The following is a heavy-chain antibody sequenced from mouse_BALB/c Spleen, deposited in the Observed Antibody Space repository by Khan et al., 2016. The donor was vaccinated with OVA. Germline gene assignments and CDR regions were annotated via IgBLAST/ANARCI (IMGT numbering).Heavy chain of an antibody. D-gene: IGHD2-10*02. J-gene: IGHJ4*01. CDR3: AKGVWSYYFALDY. V-gene: IGHV2-6-5*01. CDR2: IWGGGST. CDR1: GFSLTDYG. Sequence: VMLVESGPGLVAPSQSLSFTCTVSGFSLTDYGVSWIRQPPGKGLEWLGVIWGGGSTYYNSALKSRLSISKDNSKSQVFLKMNSLQTDDTAMYYCAKGVWSYYFALDYWGQGTSVTVSS.